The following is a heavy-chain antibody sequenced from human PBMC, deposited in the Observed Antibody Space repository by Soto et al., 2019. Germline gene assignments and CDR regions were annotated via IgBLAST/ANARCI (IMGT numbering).Heavy chain of an antibody. CDR3: ARVAGGSPSSGMDV. CDR1: GYTFTGYY. D-gene: IGHD1-26*01. V-gene: IGHV1-2*02. J-gene: IGHJ6*02. CDR2: INPNSGGT. Sequence: ASVKVSCKTSGYTFTGYYMHWVRQAPGQGLEWMGWINPNSGGTNYAQKFQGRVTMTRDTSISTAYMELSRLRSDDTAVYYCARVAGGSPSSGMDVWGQGTTVTVSS.